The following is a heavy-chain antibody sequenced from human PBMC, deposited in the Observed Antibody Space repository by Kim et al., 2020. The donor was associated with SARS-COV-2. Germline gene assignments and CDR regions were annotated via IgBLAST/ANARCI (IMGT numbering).Heavy chain of an antibody. CDR3: ASPVYGDYEMDV. J-gene: IGHJ6*02. CDR1: GGSISSSSYY. Sequence: SETLSLTCTVSGGSISSSSYYWGWIRQPPGKGLEWIGSIYYSGSTYYNPSLKSRVTISVDTSKNQFSLKLSSVTAADTAVYYCASPVYGDYEMDVWGQGTTVTVSS. D-gene: IGHD4-17*01. V-gene: IGHV4-39*01. CDR2: IYYSGST.